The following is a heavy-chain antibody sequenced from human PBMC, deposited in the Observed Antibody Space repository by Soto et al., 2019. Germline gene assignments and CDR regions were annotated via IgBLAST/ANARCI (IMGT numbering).Heavy chain of an antibody. D-gene: IGHD1-26*01. Sequence: HPGGSLRLSCAASGFTFSSYWMHWVRQAPGKGLVWVSRINSDGSTTSYADSVKGRFTISRDNAKNTLYLQMNSLRAEDTAVYYCARDIAWELPGYWGQGTLVTVSS. CDR2: INSDGSTT. V-gene: IGHV3-74*01. CDR3: ARDIAWELPGY. CDR1: GFTFSSYW. J-gene: IGHJ4*02.